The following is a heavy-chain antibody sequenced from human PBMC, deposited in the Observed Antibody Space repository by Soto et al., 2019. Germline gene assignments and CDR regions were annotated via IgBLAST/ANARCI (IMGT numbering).Heavy chain of an antibody. CDR3: TRDVSRDSSARGWFDP. CDR1: GFTFRSFT. V-gene: IGHV3-21*01. J-gene: IGHJ5*02. D-gene: IGHD6-13*01. Sequence: GGSLRLSCAASGFTFRSFTMNWVRQAPGKGLEWVSTISSNSAYIYYTDALRGRFTISRDNAKNSLHLQMNSLRAEDTAVYYCTRDVSRDSSARGWFDPWGPGTLVTVSS. CDR2: ISSNSAYI.